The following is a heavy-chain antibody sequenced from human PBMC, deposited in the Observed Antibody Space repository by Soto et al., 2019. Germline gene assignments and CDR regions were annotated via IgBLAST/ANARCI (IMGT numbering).Heavy chain of an antibody. CDR2: IYWSSRGL. V-gene: IGHV3-9*01. Sequence: EVQLEESGGALVQPGGSLKLSCVVSGVTIDHFAIHWVRQSPGKGLEWVAGIYWSSRGLDYADSVKGRFIVSKDNAKRSLYLQMNSLRPEDTALYYCTRDLTAGGADVWGQGTLVIVSS. D-gene: IGHD2-21*01. CDR1: GVTIDHFA. CDR3: TRDLTAGGADV. J-gene: IGHJ4*02.